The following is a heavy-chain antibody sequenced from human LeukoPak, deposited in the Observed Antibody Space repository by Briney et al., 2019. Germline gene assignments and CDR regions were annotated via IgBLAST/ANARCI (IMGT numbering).Heavy chain of an antibody. CDR1: GFTFSRYT. V-gene: IGHV3-23*01. D-gene: IGHD3-16*01. CDR3: AKNRETDNVWTFDL. J-gene: IGHJ3*01. CDR2: ISGGDTR. Sequence: AGSLRLSCVASGFTFSRYTINWIRQAPGRGLEWVSAISGGDTRYYADSVWGRSTVTRDNAKNIVYLQMGNLRPEDTAIYFCAKNRETDNVWTFDLWGRGTMVTVSS.